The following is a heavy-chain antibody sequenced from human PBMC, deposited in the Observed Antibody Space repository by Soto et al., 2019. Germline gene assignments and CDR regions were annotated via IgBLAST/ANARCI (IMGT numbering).Heavy chain of an antibody. CDR2: IYYSGST. CDR3: AREYSSSSSFDF. V-gene: IGHV4-61*01. D-gene: IGHD6-6*01. J-gene: IGHJ4*02. Sequence: SETLSLTCTVSGGSVSSGSYYWSWIRQPPGKGLEWIGYIYYSGSTNYNPSLKSRVTISVDTSKNQFSLKLSSVTAADTAVYYCAREYSSSSSFDFWGQGTLVTVSS. CDR1: GGSVSSGSYY.